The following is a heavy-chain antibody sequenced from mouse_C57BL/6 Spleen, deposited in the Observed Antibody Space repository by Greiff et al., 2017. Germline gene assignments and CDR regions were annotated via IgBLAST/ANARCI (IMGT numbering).Heavy chain of an antibody. D-gene: IGHD1-1*01. CDR3: ASGHYYGRRFDAY. Sequence: EVQLQQSGPELVKPGASVKISCKASGYSFTDYNMNWVKQSNGKSLEWIGVINPNYGTTSYNQKFKGKATLTVDQSSSPAYMQLNSLTSEDSAVYYCASGHYYGRRFDAYWGQGTLVTVSA. CDR2: INPNYGTT. J-gene: IGHJ3*01. CDR1: GYSFTDYN. V-gene: IGHV1-39*01.